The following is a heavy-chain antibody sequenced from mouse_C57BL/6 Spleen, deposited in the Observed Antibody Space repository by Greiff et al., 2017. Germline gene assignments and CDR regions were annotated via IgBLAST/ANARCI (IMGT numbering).Heavy chain of an antibody. CDR3: AREVLDYGNYYVVFDV. CDR2: INPNNGGT. V-gene: IGHV1-26*01. D-gene: IGHD2-1*01. CDR1: GYTFTDYY. J-gene: IGHJ1*03. Sequence: EVQLQQSGPELVKPGASVKISCKASGYTFTDYYMNWVKQSHGKSLEWIGDINPNNGGTSYNQKFKGKATLTVDKSSSTAYMELRSLTSEDSAVYYCAREVLDYGNYYVVFDVWGTGTTVTVSS.